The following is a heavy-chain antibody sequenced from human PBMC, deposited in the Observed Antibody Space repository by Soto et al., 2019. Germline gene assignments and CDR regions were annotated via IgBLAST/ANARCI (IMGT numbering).Heavy chain of an antibody. CDR3: VRDRTTFTLFDY. J-gene: IGHJ4*02. CDR1: GFSFTSYW. V-gene: IGHV3-74*01. CDR2: ISTDGTTI. Sequence: EVQLVESGGGLVQPGGSLRLSCAASGFSFTSYWMHGVRQAPGKGLEWISRISTDGTTIGFAASVRGRFTASRDNAKNTVYLQLNSLRVDDTAVYYCVRDRTTFTLFDYWGQGTLVTVSS. D-gene: IGHD3-3*02.